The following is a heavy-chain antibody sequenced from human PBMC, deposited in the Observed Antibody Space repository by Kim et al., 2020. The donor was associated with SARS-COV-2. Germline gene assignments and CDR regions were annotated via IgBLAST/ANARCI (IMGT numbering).Heavy chain of an antibody. CDR2: ISGDSDFI. J-gene: IGHJ3*01. D-gene: IGHD1-26*01. CDR3: ARSLKGEYPISNAFDV. CDR1: GFVFSTSS. Sequence: GGSLRLSCEPSGFVFSTSSMNWVRQRPGKGLEWVSSISGDSDFIYYADSVKGRFTISRDNARDSLFLQMNSLRADDTAVYYCARSLKGEYPISNAFDVWG. V-gene: IGHV3-21*01.